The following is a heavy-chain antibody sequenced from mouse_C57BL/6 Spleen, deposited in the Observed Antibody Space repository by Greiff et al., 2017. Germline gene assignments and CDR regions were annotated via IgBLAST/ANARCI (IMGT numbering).Heavy chain of an antibody. CDR3: AREGANWDDYAMDY. CDR2: IDPEDGET. Sequence: EVQGVESGAELVKPGASVKLSCTASGFNIKDYYMHWVKQKTEQGLEWIGRIDPEDGETKYAPKFQGKATITADTSSNTAYLQLSSLTSEDTAVYDCAREGANWDDYAMDYWGQGTSVTVSS. J-gene: IGHJ4*01. CDR1: GFNIKDYY. V-gene: IGHV14-2*01. D-gene: IGHD4-1*01.